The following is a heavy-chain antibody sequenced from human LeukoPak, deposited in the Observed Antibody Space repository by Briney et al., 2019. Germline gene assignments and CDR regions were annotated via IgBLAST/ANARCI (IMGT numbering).Heavy chain of an antibody. J-gene: IGHJ4*02. Sequence: SETLSLTCTVSGGSISRTSYYCGWVRQPPGKGLEWIETFYYSGSTYYNPSLKSRVTISVDASQNQFSLKLSSVTAADTAVYYCASGSGYFFDYWGQGTLVTVSS. CDR3: ASGSGYFFDY. D-gene: IGHD1-14*01. CDR1: GGSISRTSYY. CDR2: FYYSGST. V-gene: IGHV4-39*01.